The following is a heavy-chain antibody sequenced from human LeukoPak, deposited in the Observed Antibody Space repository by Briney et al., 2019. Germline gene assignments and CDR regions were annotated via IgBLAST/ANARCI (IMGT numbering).Heavy chain of an antibody. CDR1: GFTFSNYN. CDR3: ARDRQRWLQLFDY. Sequence: GGSLRLSCAASGFTFSNYNMNWVRQAPGKGLEWVSYISSSSSTIFYADSVKGRFTISRDNAKNSLYLQMNSLRDEDTAVYYCARDRQRWLQLFDYWGQGTLVTVPS. D-gene: IGHD5-24*01. V-gene: IGHV3-48*02. J-gene: IGHJ4*02. CDR2: ISSSSSTI.